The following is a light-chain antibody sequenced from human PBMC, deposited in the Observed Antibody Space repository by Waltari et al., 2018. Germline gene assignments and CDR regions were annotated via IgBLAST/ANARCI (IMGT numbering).Light chain of an antibody. CDR2: KAS. Sequence: DIQMTQSPSTLSASVGDSVTITCRASQSISTWLAWYQQRSGKAPKVLIYKASNLESGVPSRFSGSGSGTEFTLTISSLQPDDFAAYYCQQYSDYSITFGQGTQLEIK. CDR3: QQYSDYSIT. V-gene: IGKV1-5*03. J-gene: IGKJ5*01. CDR1: QSISTW.